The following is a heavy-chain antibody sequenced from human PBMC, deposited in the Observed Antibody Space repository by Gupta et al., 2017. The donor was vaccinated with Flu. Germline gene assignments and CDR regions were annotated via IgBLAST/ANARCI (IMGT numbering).Heavy chain of an antibody. CDR2: IIPIFGTA. Sequence: QVQLVQYGAEVKKPGSSVKVSCKATGGTFRSYAISGVRQAHGQGLAWMGGIIPIFGTANYEQKFQGRVTITADKSTSTAYMELSSLRSEDTAVYYCASGFLVDAFDIWGQGTMVTVSS. V-gene: IGHV1-69*06. CDR1: GGTFRSYA. CDR3: ASGFLVDAFDI. D-gene: IGHD2-2*03. J-gene: IGHJ3*02.